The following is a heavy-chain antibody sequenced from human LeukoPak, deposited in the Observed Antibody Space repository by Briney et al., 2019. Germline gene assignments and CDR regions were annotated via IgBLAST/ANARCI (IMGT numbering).Heavy chain of an antibody. CDR3: AKDPTFIVVVPAANY. CDR2: ISGCDGRT. V-gene: IGHV3-23*01. J-gene: IGHJ4*02. Sequence: GGSLTLSCAVSGFPFSSYALSWGRQAPGKGLEWVSAISGCDGRTYYADPAMGSYIISRDNSKNKLYPQMKSLSAEDEAVYYCAKDPTFIVVVPAANYWGQGTLVTVSS. CDR1: GFPFSSYA. D-gene: IGHD2-2*01.